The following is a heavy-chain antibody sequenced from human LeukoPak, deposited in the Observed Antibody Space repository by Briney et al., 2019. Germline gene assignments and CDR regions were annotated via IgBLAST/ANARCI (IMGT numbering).Heavy chain of an antibody. Sequence: GGSLRLSCAASGFTVRSNYMRWVRQAPGKGLEWVSVVYSGGSKYYTDSVKGRLTISRANSKNTRYLQMNSLRAEETAVYYCARALGGVDVWGKGTTVTVSS. V-gene: IGHV3-66*02. CDR3: ARALGGVDV. CDR2: VYSGGSK. CDR1: GFTVRSNY. D-gene: IGHD3-16*01. J-gene: IGHJ6*04.